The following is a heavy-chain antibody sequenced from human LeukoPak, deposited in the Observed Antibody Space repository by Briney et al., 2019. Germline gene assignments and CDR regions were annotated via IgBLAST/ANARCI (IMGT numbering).Heavy chain of an antibody. V-gene: IGHV4-59*01. CDR1: GGSISGFF. Sequence: SETLSLTCTVSGGSISGFFRSWIRQPPGKGLEWLGCIDYSGITQYNPSLKSRVTISVDTSMQQFSLKLSSVAAADTAVYYCARDLELERNRWNYFESWGQGTLVTVSS. CDR3: ARDLELERNRWNYFES. CDR2: IDYSGIT. J-gene: IGHJ4*02. D-gene: IGHD1-1*01.